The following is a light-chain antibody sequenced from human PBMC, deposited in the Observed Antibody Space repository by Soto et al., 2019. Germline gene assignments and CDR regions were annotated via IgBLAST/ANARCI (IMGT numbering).Light chain of an antibody. J-gene: IGKJ1*01. CDR3: QQSYSTVWT. CDR2: AAS. V-gene: IGKV1-39*01. Sequence: DIPMTQSPSSLSASVGDRVTITCRASQTISSYLNWYQQKPGEAPKLLIYAASTLQRGVPSRFSGSGSGTDFTLTISTLQLEDFATYYCQQSYSTVWTFGQGTKVEVK. CDR1: QTISSY.